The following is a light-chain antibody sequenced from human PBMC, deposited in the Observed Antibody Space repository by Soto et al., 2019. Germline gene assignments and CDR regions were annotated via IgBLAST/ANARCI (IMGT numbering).Light chain of an antibody. CDR3: QTWGTGIQV. CDR2: LNSDGSH. CDR1: SGHSNYA. J-gene: IGLJ3*02. Sequence: QPVLTQSPSASASLGASVKLTCTLSSGHSNYAIAWHQQQPEKGPRYLMKLNSDGSHSKGHGIPDRFSGSSSGAERYLTISSLQSEDEADYYCQTWGTGIQVFGGGTKVTVL. V-gene: IGLV4-69*01.